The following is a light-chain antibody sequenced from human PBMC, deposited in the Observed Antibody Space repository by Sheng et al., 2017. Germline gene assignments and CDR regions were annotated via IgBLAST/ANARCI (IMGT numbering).Light chain of an antibody. J-gene: IGKJ2*01. Sequence: DIQMTQSPSSFSASTGDRVTITCRASQGISSYLAWYQQKPGKAPKLLIYKASSLESGVPSRFSGSGSGTEFTLTISSLQPDDFATYYCQQYNSYLYTFGQGTKLEIK. CDR3: QQYNSYLYT. V-gene: IGKV1-5*03. CDR2: KAS. CDR1: QGISSY.